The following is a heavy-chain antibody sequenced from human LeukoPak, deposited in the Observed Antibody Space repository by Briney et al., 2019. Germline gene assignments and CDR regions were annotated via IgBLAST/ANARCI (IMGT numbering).Heavy chain of an antibody. Sequence: SETLSLTCTVSGGSISSYYWSWIRQPPGKGLEWIGYIYYSGSTNYNPSLESRVTISVDTSKNQFSLKLSSVTAADTAVYYCARAVPNYYGSGSYAEDFDYWGQGTLVTVSS. D-gene: IGHD3-10*01. CDR2: IYYSGST. CDR3: ARAVPNYYGSGSYAEDFDY. CDR1: GGSISSYY. J-gene: IGHJ4*02. V-gene: IGHV4-59*01.